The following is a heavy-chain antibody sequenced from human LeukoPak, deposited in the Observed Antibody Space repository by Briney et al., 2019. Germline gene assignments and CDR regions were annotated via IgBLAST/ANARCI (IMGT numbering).Heavy chain of an antibody. V-gene: IGHV3-7*01. D-gene: IGHD7-27*01. CDR1: GFTFSNFW. Sequence: GSLSLPCAGHGFTFSNFWMNWVRHAPGEGLEWVANINQDGSEKYYPDPVMGRFTLSSDNAENSVYLQMNNLRPEETAVYSCATLNWESPVYWGQGTQVTVS. CDR2: INQDGSEK. CDR3: ATLNWESPVY. J-gene: IGHJ4*02.